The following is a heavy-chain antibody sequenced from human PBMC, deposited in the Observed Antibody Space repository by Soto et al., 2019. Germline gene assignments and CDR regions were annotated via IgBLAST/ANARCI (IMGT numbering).Heavy chain of an antibody. D-gene: IGHD1-26*01. CDR1: GGSISSYY. CDR2: IYYSGST. Sequence: PSETLSLTCTVSGGSISSYYWSWIRQPPGKGLEWIGYIYYSGSTNYNPSLKSRVTISVDTSKNQFSLKLSSVTAADTAVYYCARELNSGSKKDAFDIWGQGTMVTVSS. J-gene: IGHJ3*02. V-gene: IGHV4-59*01. CDR3: ARELNSGSKKDAFDI.